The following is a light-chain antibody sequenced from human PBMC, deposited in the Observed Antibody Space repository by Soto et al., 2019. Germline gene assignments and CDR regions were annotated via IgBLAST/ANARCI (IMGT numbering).Light chain of an antibody. CDR2: EVS. CDR3: SSYTSSSTPWV. CDR1: SSDVGGYNY. Sequence: QSALTQPASVSGSPGQSINISCTGTSSDVGGYNYVSWYQQHPGKAPKFMIYEVSNRPSGVSNRFSGSKSGNTASPTISGLQAEDEAAYYCSSYTSSSTPWVFGGGTKLTVL. V-gene: IGLV2-14*01. J-gene: IGLJ3*02.